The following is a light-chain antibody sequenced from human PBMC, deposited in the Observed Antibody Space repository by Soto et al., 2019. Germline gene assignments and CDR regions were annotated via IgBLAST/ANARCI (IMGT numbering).Light chain of an antibody. CDR1: SSDVGGYNF. CDR3: SSYAGSSTLV. J-gene: IGLJ3*02. Sequence: QSALTQPASVSGSPGQSITISCTGTSSDVGGYNFVSWYQQHPGKAPKPIIHEVSNRPSGVSSRFSGSKSGNTASLTISGLQVEDEGNYYCSSYAGSSTLVFGGGTQLTVL. CDR2: EVS. V-gene: IGLV2-14*01.